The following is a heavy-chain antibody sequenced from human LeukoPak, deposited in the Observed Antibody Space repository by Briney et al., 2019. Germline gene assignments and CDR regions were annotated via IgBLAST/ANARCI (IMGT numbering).Heavy chain of an antibody. CDR2: IYYSGST. CDR1: GGSISSYY. D-gene: IGHD3-10*01. V-gene: IGHV4-59*01. Sequence: SETLSLTCTVSGGSISSYYWSWIRQPPGKGLEWIGYIYYSGSTNYNPSLKSRVTISVDTSKNEFSLKLSPVTAADTAVYYCARGVSYYGSGKPDYWGQGTLVTVS. CDR3: ARGVSYYGSGKPDY. J-gene: IGHJ4*02.